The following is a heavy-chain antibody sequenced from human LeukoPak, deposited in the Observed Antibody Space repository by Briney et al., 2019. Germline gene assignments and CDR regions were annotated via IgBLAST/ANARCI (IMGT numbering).Heavy chain of an antibody. V-gene: IGHV3-30*02. CDR3: AKDIGSYYDY. CDR2: IQYDGSKK. D-gene: IGHD3-10*01. Sequence: GGSLRLSCAPSGFSFTSYSMNCVRPAPGEGLGWVTFIQYDGSKKYYADSVKGQFTISRDNSKHTLYLEMNSLRAEDTAVYYCAKDIGSYYDYWGQGILVTVSS. CDR1: GFSFTSYS. J-gene: IGHJ4*02.